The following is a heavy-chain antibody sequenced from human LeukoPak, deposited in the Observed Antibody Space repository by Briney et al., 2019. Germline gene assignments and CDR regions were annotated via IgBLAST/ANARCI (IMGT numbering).Heavy chain of an antibody. CDR1: GFTFSSYE. J-gene: IGHJ4*02. CDR3: AKDDILTGSTGDY. D-gene: IGHD3-9*01. Sequence: PGGSLRLSCAASGFTFSSYEMNWVRQAPGKGLEWVSYISSSGSTIYYADSVKGRFTISRDNSKNTLDLQMNSLRAEDTAVYYCAKDDILTGSTGDYWGQGTLVTVSS. CDR2: ISSSGSTI. V-gene: IGHV3-48*03.